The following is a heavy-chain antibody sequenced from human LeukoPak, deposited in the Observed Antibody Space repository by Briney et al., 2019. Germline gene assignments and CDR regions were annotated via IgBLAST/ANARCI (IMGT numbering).Heavy chain of an antibody. Sequence: SQTLSLTCTVSGGSISSSSYYWGWIRQPPGKGLEWIGSIYYSGSTYYNPSLKSRVTISVDTSKNQFSLKLSSVTAADTAVYYCARARVGNSFDYWGQGTLVTVSS. CDR1: GGSISSSSYY. D-gene: IGHD4-23*01. CDR2: IYYSGST. CDR3: ARARVGNSFDY. J-gene: IGHJ4*02. V-gene: IGHV4-39*01.